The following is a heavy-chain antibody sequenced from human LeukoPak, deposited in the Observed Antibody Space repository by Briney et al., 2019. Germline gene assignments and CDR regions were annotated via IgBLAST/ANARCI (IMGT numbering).Heavy chain of an antibody. Sequence: PSETLSLTCTVSGGSIRGYYWSRIRQPPGKGLEWIGYIYYSGSTNYNPSLKSRVTISVDTSKNQFSLKLSAVTAADTAVYYCARHEFDSGSLPYFDYWGQGILVTVSS. CDR1: GGSIRGYY. D-gene: IGHD3-10*01. V-gene: IGHV4-59*08. CDR3: ARHEFDSGSLPYFDY. CDR2: IYYSGST. J-gene: IGHJ4*02.